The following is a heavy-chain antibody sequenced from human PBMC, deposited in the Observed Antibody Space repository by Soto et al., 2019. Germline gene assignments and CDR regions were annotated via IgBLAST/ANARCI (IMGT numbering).Heavy chain of an antibody. CDR3: AHTLVASFGYYFDY. CDR2: IYWDDDK. Sequence: QITLKESGPTLVKPTQTLTLTCTFSGFSLSTTRVAVGWIRQPPGKALEWLALIYWDDDKRYSPFLKSRLTLTKDPTKNPVVLTITIMVPMDTATYFCAHTLVASFGYYFDYWGQGTLVTVSS. J-gene: IGHJ4*02. V-gene: IGHV2-5*02. CDR1: GFSLSTTRVA. D-gene: IGHD5-12*01.